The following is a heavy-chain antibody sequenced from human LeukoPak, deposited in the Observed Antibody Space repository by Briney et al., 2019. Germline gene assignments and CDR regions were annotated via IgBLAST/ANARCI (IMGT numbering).Heavy chain of an antibody. CDR1: GGSNSSGSYY. V-gene: IGHV4-61*02. J-gene: IGHJ3*02. CDR2: IYTSGST. Sequence: PSQTLSLTCTVSGGSNSSGSYYWSWIRQPAGKGLEWIGRIYTSGSTNYNPSLKSRVTISVDTSKNQFSLKLSSVTAADTAVYYCAREAVANDAFDIWGQGTMVTVSS. CDR3: AREAVANDAFDI. D-gene: IGHD5-12*01.